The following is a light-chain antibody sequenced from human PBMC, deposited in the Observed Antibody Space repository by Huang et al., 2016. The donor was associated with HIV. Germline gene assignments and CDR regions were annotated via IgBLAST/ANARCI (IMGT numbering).Light chain of an antibody. CDR2: KVS. Sequence: DVVMTQSPLSLPVTLGQPASISCRSSQSLVYIDANTYLNWFQQRPGQSQRRLIYKVSNRDSGVPDRFSGGGSGTDFTLKISRVEAEDVGVYYCMQGTHWPLTFGGGTKVEIK. J-gene: IGKJ4*01. V-gene: IGKV2-30*01. CDR3: MQGTHWPLT. CDR1: QSLVYIDANTY.